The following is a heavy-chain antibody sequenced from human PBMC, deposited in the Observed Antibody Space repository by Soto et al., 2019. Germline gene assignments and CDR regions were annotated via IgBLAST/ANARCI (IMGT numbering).Heavy chain of an antibody. CDR2: ISTYSGDT. J-gene: IGHJ5*02. D-gene: IGHD5-12*01. V-gene: IGHV1-18*01. Sequence: QVHLVQSGVEVKTPGASVKVSCQASGYTFFTYDISWVRQAPGQGLEWMGWISTYSGDTKYAQKFQGRVTMTTDTSTNSALLELRSLRSDDTAVYYCARHHGPTTSENWFDPWGQGTLVTVSS. CDR3: ARHHGPTTSENWFDP. CDR1: GYTFFTYD.